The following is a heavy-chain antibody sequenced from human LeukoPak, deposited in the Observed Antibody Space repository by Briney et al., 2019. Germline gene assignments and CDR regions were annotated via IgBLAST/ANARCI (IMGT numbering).Heavy chain of an antibody. CDR3: AREVYDSKFSLDN. J-gene: IGHJ4*02. Sequence: PGGSLRLSCAASGFTFGSYGMHWVRQAPGKGLEWVSYISSSSGYIYYADLVKGRFTISRDNAKKSLYLQMNSLRAEDTAVYYCAREVYDSKFSLDNWGQGTLVTVSS. CDR2: ISSSSGYI. V-gene: IGHV3-21*01. CDR1: GFTFGSYG. D-gene: IGHD3-22*01.